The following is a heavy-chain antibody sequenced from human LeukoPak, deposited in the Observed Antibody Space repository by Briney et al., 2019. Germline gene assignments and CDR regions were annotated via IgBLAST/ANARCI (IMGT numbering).Heavy chain of an antibody. CDR1: GFTFSSYE. Sequence: GGSLRLSCAASGFTFSSYEMHWVRQAPRKWLEWVADISSSGTTIYYADSVKGRFTISRDNAKNSLYLQMNSLRAEDTAVYYCARLLVATPGVDPWGQGTLVTVSS. D-gene: IGHD5-12*01. V-gene: IGHV3-48*03. J-gene: IGHJ5*02. CDR3: ARLLVATPGVDP. CDR2: ISSSGTTI.